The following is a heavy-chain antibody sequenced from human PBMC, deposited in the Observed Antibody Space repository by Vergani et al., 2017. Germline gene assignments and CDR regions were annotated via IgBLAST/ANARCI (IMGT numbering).Heavy chain of an antibody. Sequence: QVQLQQWGAGLLKPSETLSLTCAVYGGSFSGYYWSWIRQPPGKGLEWIGEINHSGSTNYNPSLKSRVTISVDTSKNQFSLKLSSVTAADTAVYYCARAGEDYYFWCSYPRKYYYYYYMDVWGKGTTVTVSS. CDR1: GGSFSGYY. D-gene: IGHD3-3*01. V-gene: IGHV4-34*01. CDR3: ARAGEDYYFWCSYPRKYYYYYYMDV. CDR2: INHSGST. J-gene: IGHJ6*03.